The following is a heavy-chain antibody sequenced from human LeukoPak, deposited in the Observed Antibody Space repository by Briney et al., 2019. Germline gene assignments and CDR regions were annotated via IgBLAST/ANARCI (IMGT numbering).Heavy chain of an antibody. V-gene: IGHV4-39*07. J-gene: IGHJ5*02. CDR1: GGSISSSNYY. CDR3: ARDPVVAATSANWFDP. CDR2: IYYSGST. Sequence: SETLSLTCTVSGGSISSSNYYRGWIRQPPGKGLEWIGSIYYSGSTYYNPSLKSRVTISVDTSKNQFSLRLSSVTAADTAVYYCARDPVVAATSANWFDPWGQGTLVTVSS. D-gene: IGHD2-15*01.